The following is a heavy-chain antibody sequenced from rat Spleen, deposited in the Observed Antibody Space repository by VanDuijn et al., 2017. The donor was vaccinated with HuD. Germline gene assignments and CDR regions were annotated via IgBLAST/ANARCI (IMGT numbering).Heavy chain of an antibody. Sequence: EVQLVESGGGLVQPGRSLKLSCVASGFTFNNYWMTWIRQAPGKGLEWVASITNASGRTYYPDPVKGRFTVSRDNAKSTLYLQMDSLRSEDTATYYCARHRGPGYNYYVMDAWGQGASVTVSS. D-gene: IGHD1-4*01. CDR2: ITNASGRT. J-gene: IGHJ4*01. CDR1: GFTFNNYW. CDR3: ARHRGPGYNYYVMDA. V-gene: IGHV5-31*01.